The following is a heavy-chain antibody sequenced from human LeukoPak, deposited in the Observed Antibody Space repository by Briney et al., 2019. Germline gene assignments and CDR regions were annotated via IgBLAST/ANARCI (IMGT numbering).Heavy chain of an antibody. D-gene: IGHD3-22*01. J-gene: IGHJ4*02. Sequence: GGSLRLSCASSGFTFSSYAMSWIRQAPGKGLEWVSSISSSSSYIYYADSVKGRFTISRDNAKNSLYLQMNSLRAEDTAVYYCAREDTYYYDSSGPPVDYWGQGTLVTVSS. CDR2: ISSSSSYI. CDR1: GFTFSSYA. V-gene: IGHV3-21*01. CDR3: AREDTYYYDSSGPPVDY.